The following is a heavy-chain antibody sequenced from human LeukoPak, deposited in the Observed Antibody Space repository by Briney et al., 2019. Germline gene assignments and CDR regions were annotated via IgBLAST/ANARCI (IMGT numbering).Heavy chain of an antibody. J-gene: IGHJ6*03. CDR2: IYYSGNT. V-gene: IGHV4-59*01. D-gene: IGHD5-24*01. CDR3: ASCRDGYYYYYMDV. CDR1: GGSISSYY. Sequence: PSETLSLTCTVSGGSISSYYWSWIRQSPGKGLEWIGYIYYSGNTNYNPSLKSRVTISVDTSKNQFSLKLNSVTAADTAVYYCASCRDGYYYYYMDVWGKGTTVTVSS.